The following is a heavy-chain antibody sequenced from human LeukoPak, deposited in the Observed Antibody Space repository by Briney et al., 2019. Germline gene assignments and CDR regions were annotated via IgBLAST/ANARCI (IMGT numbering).Heavy chain of an antibody. Sequence: PGGSLRLSCAASGFTFSSYAMSWVRQAPGKGLEWVSSISSSSSYIYYADSVKGRFTISRDNAKHSLYLQMNSLRAEDTAVYYCARDRGSGRRLDYWGQGTLVTVSS. CDR3: ARDRGSGRRLDY. CDR2: ISSSSSYI. V-gene: IGHV3-21*01. J-gene: IGHJ4*02. CDR1: GFTFSSYA. D-gene: IGHD1-26*01.